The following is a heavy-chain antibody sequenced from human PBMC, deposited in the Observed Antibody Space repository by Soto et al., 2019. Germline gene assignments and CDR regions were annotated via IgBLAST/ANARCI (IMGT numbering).Heavy chain of an antibody. CDR1: GDSISSGTYY. CDR2: IYYSGST. Sequence: QVQLQESGPGLVKPSQTLSLTCAVSGDSISSGTYYWSWIRQHPGKGLEWIGYIYYSGSTYYNPSRKSRVIISVDTSKNHFSLKLSSVTAADTAVYFCGRAVLPYGQAFDYWGQGTLVTVSS. J-gene: IGHJ4*02. CDR3: GRAVLPYGQAFDY. D-gene: IGHD3-10*01. V-gene: IGHV4-31*11.